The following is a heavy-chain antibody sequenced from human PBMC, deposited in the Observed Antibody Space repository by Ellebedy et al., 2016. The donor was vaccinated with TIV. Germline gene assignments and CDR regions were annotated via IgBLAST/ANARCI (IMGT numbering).Heavy chain of an antibody. D-gene: IGHD3-22*01. J-gene: IGHJ4*02. V-gene: IGHV3-23*01. CDR2: ISGGCGST. CDR1: GFTFSSFA. Sequence: GESLKISCAASGFTFSSFAMHWVRQAPGKGLEWLSVISGGCGSTYHADSVKGRFTITRDISKKTLYLQMNRLGTEDTAVYYCAKGSSSGFNYDRVGFEYWGQGTLVTVSS. CDR3: AKGSSSGFNYDRVGFEY.